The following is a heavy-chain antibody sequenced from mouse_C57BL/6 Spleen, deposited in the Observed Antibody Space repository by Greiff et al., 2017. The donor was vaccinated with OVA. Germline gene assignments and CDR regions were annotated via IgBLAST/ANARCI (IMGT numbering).Heavy chain of an antibody. D-gene: IGHD2-5*01. CDR1: GYTFTSYW. CDR2: IYPSDSET. J-gene: IGHJ2*01. V-gene: IGHV1-61*01. CDR3: ARSYYSNYRPYYFDY. Sequence: QVQLQQPGAELVRPGSSVKLSCKASGYTFTSYWMDWVKQRPGQGLEWIGNIYPSDSETHYNQKFKDKATLTVDKSSSTAYMQLSSLTSEDSAVYYCARSYYSNYRPYYFDYWGQGTTLTVSS.